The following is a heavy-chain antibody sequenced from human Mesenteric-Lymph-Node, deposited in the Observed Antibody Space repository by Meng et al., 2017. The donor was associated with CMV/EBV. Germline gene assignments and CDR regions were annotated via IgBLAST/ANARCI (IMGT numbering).Heavy chain of an antibody. Sequence: SGYTFTSYAMSWVRQAPGPGLGWVGKINPSVGSTNYAQKFQGRVTMTRDTSTSTVYMEVSSLRSEDTAVYYCARERFVVPAAIFIYWGQGTLVTVSS. CDR2: INPSVGST. J-gene: IGHJ4*02. CDR1: GYTFTSYA. CDR3: ARERFVVPAAIFIY. V-gene: IGHV1-46*01. D-gene: IGHD2-2*01.